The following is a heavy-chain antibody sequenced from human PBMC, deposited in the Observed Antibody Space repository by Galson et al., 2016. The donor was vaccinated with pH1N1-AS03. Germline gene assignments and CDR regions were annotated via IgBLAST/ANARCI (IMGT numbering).Heavy chain of an antibody. D-gene: IGHD3-16*02. CDR1: GYTFSNFG. V-gene: IGHV1-2*02. Sequence: SVKVSCKASGYTFSNFGMSWVRQAPGQGLEWMGWINPKSGGTKFDQKFQGRVTMTRDTTINTLYMELSSLRSDDTAIYFCSRGYTVWTAFDYWGQGTLVTVSS. CDR3: SRGYTVWTAFDY. J-gene: IGHJ4*02. CDR2: INPKSGGT.